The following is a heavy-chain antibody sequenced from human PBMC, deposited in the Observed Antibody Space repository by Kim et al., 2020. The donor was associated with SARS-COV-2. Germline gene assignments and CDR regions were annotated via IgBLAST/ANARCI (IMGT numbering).Heavy chain of an antibody. V-gene: IGHV5-10-1*01. CDR3: ARIPVMTGYYEDYYYYGMDV. CDR1: GYSFTSYW. J-gene: IGHJ6*02. D-gene: IGHD3-9*01. CDR2: IDPSDSYT. Sequence: GESLKISCKGSGYSFTSYWISWVRQMPGKGLEWMGRIDPSDSYTNYSPSFQGHVTISADKSISTAYLQWSSLKASDTAMYYCARIPVMTGYYEDYYYYGMDVWGQGTTVTVSS.